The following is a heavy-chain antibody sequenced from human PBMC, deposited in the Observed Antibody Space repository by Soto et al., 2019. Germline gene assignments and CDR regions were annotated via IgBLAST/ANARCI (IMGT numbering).Heavy chain of an antibody. CDR1: GYTFTGYY. D-gene: IGHD3-3*01. CDR2: INPNSGGT. Sequence: ASVKVSCKASGYTFTGYYMHWVRQAPGQGLERMGWINPNSGGTNYAQKFQGRVTMTRDTSISTAYMELSRLRSDDTAVYYCAREWYDFWSGYYQNWFDPWGQGTLVTVSS. J-gene: IGHJ5*02. V-gene: IGHV1-2*02. CDR3: AREWYDFWSGYYQNWFDP.